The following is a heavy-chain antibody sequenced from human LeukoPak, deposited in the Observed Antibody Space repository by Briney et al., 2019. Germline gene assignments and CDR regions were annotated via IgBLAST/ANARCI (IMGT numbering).Heavy chain of an antibody. CDR1: GFTLSSYS. V-gene: IGHV3-48*01. J-gene: IGHJ3*02. CDR3: AKVKSAAEYQLLLGRSIAFDI. Sequence: GGSLRLSCAASGFTLSSYSMNWVRQAPGKGLEWVSYISSSSSTIYYADSVKGRFTISRDNAKNSLYLQMNSLRAEDTAVYYCAKVKSAAEYQLLLGRSIAFDIWGQGTMVTVSS. D-gene: IGHD2-2*01. CDR2: ISSSSSTI.